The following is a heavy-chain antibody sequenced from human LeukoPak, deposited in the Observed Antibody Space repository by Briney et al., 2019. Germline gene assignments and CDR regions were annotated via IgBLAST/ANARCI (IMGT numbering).Heavy chain of an antibody. CDR1: GFTFTSYG. D-gene: IGHD4-11*01. V-gene: IGHV3-30*02. Sequence: GGSLRLSCAASGFTFTSYGMHWVRQAPSKGLEWVAFIRYDGTNNYYPNPVKGRFTISRDNSKNILYLQMNSLRAEDTAVYYCAKGLDYSNYGSLDAFDIWGQGTRVTVSS. CDR3: AKGLDYSNYGSLDAFDI. CDR2: IRYDGTNN. J-gene: IGHJ3*02.